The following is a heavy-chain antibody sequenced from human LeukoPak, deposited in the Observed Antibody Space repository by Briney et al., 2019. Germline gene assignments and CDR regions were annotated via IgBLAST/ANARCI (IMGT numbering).Heavy chain of an antibody. CDR1: GGSISSRSYY. V-gene: IGHV4-39*07. J-gene: IGHJ4*02. Sequence: PSETLSLTCTVSGGSISSRSYYWNWIRQPPGKGLEWIGNIYYTETTYYSPSLKSRVTISVDRSKNQFSLKLSSVTAADTAVYYCASFGSYYSKFDYWGQGTLVTVSS. CDR2: IYYTETT. D-gene: IGHD1-26*01. CDR3: ASFGSYYSKFDY.